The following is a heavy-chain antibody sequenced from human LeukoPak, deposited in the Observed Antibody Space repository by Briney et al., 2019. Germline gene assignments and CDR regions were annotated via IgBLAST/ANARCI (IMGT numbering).Heavy chain of an antibody. J-gene: IGHJ4*02. CDR3: TRGHTCAV. Sequence: GGSLRLSFTASGFHFGDSAIAWVRQASGKGLEWVGSIRSKNYGGTSEYATSVRGRFTFSRDDSQNIAYLQMNNLTTEDTAMYYCTRGHTCAVWGQGTLVTVSP. D-gene: IGHD2-21*01. CDR1: GFHFGDSA. V-gene: IGHV3-49*04. CDR2: IRSKNYGGTS.